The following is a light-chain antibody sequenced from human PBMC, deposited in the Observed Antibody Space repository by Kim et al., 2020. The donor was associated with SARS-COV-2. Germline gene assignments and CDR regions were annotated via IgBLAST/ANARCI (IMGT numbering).Light chain of an antibody. CDR2: GAS. J-gene: IGKJ4*02. Sequence: VYPGERATLSFRASQSVSGNLAWYQQKPGQAPRLVIHGASSRATGIPARFSGSGSGTEFTLTISSLQSEDFAVYYCQQYNNRPLTFGEGTKVDIK. CDR1: QSVSGN. CDR3: QQYNNRPLT. V-gene: IGKV3-15*01.